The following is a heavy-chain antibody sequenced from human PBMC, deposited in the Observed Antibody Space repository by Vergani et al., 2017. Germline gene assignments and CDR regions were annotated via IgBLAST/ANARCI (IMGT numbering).Heavy chain of an antibody. Sequence: QVQLVESAGGVVQPGGSLRLSCSASGFTFSNFCMHCIRQGPGKGLEWLAYIGKDGINTRYRDAVKGRFTFSRDNSKDILYLQMDSMRSEDTALYYCAKYLRDSTDGRTDSWGPGTLVIVSS. CDR1: GFTFSNFC. CDR2: IGKDGINT. CDR3: AKYLRDSTDGRTDS. V-gene: IGHV3-30*02. J-gene: IGHJ4*02. D-gene: IGHD2-21*02.